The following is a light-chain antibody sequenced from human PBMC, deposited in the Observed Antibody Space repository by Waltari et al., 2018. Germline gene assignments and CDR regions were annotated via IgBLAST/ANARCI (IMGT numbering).Light chain of an antibody. Sequence: EVVLTQSSGTLSLSPGERATISCRASESVTNDYLAWYQQKPGQAPSLLIYDASIRATGIPDRFSGSGSGTDFTLTITRLEPEDFAVYHCQQYGSLPWTFGQGTKV. CDR3: QQYGSLPWT. J-gene: IGKJ1*01. CDR1: ESVTNDY. V-gene: IGKV3-20*01. CDR2: DAS.